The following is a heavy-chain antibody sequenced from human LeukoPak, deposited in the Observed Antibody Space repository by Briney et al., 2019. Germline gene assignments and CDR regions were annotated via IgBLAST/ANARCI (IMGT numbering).Heavy chain of an antibody. J-gene: IGHJ4*02. V-gene: IGHV4-59*01. CDR2: IYHTGST. Sequence: SETLSLTCTVSGGSISSYYWGWIRQPPGKGLEWIANIYHTGSTNYNPSLSSRVTISIDTAKNRFSLKLTSVTAADTAVYYCARRGRNSSGWQDYLWGQGTLVTVSS. D-gene: IGHD6-25*01. CDR3: ARRGRNSSGWQDYL. CDR1: GGSISSYY.